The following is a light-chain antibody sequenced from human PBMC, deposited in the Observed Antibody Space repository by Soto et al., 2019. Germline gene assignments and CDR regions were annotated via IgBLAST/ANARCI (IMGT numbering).Light chain of an antibody. CDR1: SSDVGSYNL. CDR3: CSYAGRSPYV. Sequence: QSVLTQPASVSGSPGQSITISCTGTSSDVGSYNLVSWYQQHPGKAPKLMIYEGSKRPSGVSNRFSGSKSGNTASLTISGLQAEDETDYYCCSYAGRSPYVFGTGTKLTVL. J-gene: IGLJ1*01. V-gene: IGLV2-23*01. CDR2: EGS.